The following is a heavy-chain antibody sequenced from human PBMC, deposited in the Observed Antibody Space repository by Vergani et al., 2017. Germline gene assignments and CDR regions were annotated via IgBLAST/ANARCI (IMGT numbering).Heavy chain of an antibody. V-gene: IGHV3-30-3*01. J-gene: IGHJ3*02. CDR3: ARDPNPKMGLRFGEFLDAFDI. Sequence: QVQLVESGGGVVQPGRSLRLSCAASGFTFSSYAMHWVRQAPGKGLEWVAVISYDGSNKYYADSVKGRFTISRDNSKNTLYLQMNSLRAEDTAVYYCARDPNPKMGLRFGEFLDAFDIWGQGTMVTVSS. CDR2: ISYDGSNK. CDR1: GFTFSSYA. D-gene: IGHD3-10*01.